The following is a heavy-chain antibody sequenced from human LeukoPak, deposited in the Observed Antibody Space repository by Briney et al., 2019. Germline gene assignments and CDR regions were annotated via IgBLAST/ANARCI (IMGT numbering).Heavy chain of an antibody. J-gene: IGHJ4*02. D-gene: IGHD2-21*02. CDR3: ARDAYCGGDCLFDY. Sequence: SVKVSCKASGGTFSSYAISWVRQAPGQGLEWMGGVIPIFGTANYAQKFQGRVTITADESTSTAYMELSSLRSEDTAVYYCARDAYCGGDCLFDYWGQGTLVTVSS. CDR1: GGTFSSYA. V-gene: IGHV1-69*13. CDR2: VIPIFGTA.